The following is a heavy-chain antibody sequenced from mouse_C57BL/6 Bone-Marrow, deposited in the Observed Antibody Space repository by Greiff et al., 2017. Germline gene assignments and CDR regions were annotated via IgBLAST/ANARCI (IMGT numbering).Heavy chain of an antibody. CDR1: GFTFSDYY. J-gene: IGHJ2*01. Sequence: EVMLVESEGGLVQPGSSMKLSCTASGFTFSDYYMAWVRQVPEPGLDWVANINYVGSSTYYLVSLKSSFIISRDNANNILYLQMRSLKSEDTATYNCARESIYPSSYDYRGQGTTLTVSS. CDR3: ARESIYPSSYDY. V-gene: IGHV5-16*01. D-gene: IGHD2-12*01. CDR2: INYVGSST.